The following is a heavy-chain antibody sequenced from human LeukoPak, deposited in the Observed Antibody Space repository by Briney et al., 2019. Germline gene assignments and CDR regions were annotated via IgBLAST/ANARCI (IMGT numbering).Heavy chain of an antibody. Sequence: SETLSLTCTVSGGSISSYYWSWIRQPPGKGLEWIGYIYYSGSTNYNPSLKSRVTISVDTSKNQFSLKLSSVTAADTAVYYWAREDISGYYPYWGQGTLVTVS. D-gene: IGHD3-22*01. V-gene: IGHV4-59*01. CDR3: AREDISGYYPY. CDR2: IYYSGST. CDR1: GGSISSYY. J-gene: IGHJ4*02.